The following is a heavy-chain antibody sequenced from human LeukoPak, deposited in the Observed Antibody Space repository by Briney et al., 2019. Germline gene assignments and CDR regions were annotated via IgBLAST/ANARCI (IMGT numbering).Heavy chain of an antibody. J-gene: IGHJ4*02. CDR1: GITFTFANYW. V-gene: IGHV3-7*05. D-gene: IGHD6-19*01. Sequence: GGSLRLSCAASGITFTFANYWMTWVRQAPGKGLECVANIKPDGTETYYVDPVEGRFTISRDNAKNSLFLEMNSLRAEDTAVYYCARGRMAVAGSYEYWGQGTLVTVSS. CDR3: ARGRMAVAGSYEY. CDR2: IKPDGTET.